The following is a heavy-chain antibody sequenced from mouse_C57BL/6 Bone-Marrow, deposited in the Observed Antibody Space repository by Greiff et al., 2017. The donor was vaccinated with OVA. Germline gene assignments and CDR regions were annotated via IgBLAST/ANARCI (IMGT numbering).Heavy chain of an antibody. D-gene: IGHD2-3*01. V-gene: IGHV5-4*03. CDR1: GFTFSSYA. Sequence: EVMLVESGGGLVKPGGSLKLSCAASGFTFSSYAMSWVRQTPEKRLEWVATISDGGSYTYYPDNVKGRFTISRDNAKNNLYLQMSHLKSEDTAMYYCARGWLLRFDYGGQGTTLTVSS. J-gene: IGHJ2*01. CDR3: ARGWLLRFDY. CDR2: ISDGGSYT.